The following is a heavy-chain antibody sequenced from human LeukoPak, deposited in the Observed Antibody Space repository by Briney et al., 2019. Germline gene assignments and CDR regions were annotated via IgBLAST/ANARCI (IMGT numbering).Heavy chain of an antibody. D-gene: IGHD3-10*01. CDR1: GGSISSYY. CDR3: ARGPRWFGESYYFDY. J-gene: IGHJ4*02. V-gene: IGHV4-59*01. CDR2: IYYSGST. Sequence: PSETLSLTCTVSGGSISSYYWSWIRQPPGKGLEWIGYIYYSGSTNYNPSLKSRVTISVDTSKNQFSLKLSSVTAEDTAVYYCARGPRWFGESYYFDYWGQGTLVTVSS.